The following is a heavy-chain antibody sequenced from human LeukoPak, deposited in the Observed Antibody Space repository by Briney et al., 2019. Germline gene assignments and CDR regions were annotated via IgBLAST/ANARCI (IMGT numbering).Heavy chain of an antibody. CDR3: AAGSKNSSSLLYYAYYMDV. CDR2: IVVGSGNT. V-gene: IGHV1-58*02. D-gene: IGHD6-19*01. Sequence: SVKVSCKASGFTFTSSAMQWVRQARGQRLEWIGWIVVGSGNTNYAQKFQERVTITRDMSTSTAYMELSSLRSEDTAVYYSAAGSKNSSSLLYYAYYMDVWGKGTTVTVSS. J-gene: IGHJ6*03. CDR1: GFTFTSSA.